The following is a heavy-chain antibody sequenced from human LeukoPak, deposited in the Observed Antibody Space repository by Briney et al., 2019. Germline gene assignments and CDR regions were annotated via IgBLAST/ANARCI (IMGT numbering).Heavy chain of an antibody. Sequence: ASVKVSCKASGYIFTGYYIHWVRQAPGQGLEWMGWINPNTGGTNYAQKYQGRVTMTRDTSISTAYMELSSLRSDDTAVYYCASAGSPNYYDRREYYFDYWGQGTLVTVSS. V-gene: IGHV1-2*02. CDR3: ASAGSPNYYDRREYYFDY. CDR1: GYIFTGYY. J-gene: IGHJ4*02. D-gene: IGHD3-22*01. CDR2: INPNTGGT.